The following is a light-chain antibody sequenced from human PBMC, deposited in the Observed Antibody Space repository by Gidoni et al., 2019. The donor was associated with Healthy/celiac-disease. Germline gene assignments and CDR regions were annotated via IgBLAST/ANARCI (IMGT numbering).Light chain of an antibody. CDR2: DAS. CDR3: QQRSNWPPAWT. CDR1: QSVSSY. J-gene: IGKJ4*01. V-gene: IGKV3-11*01. Sequence: DIVLTQSPATLSLSPGERATLSCRASQSVSSYLAWYQQKPGQAPRLLIYDASNRATGIPARFSGSGSGTDFTLTISSLEPEDFAVYYCQQRSNWPPAWTFGGGTKVEIK.